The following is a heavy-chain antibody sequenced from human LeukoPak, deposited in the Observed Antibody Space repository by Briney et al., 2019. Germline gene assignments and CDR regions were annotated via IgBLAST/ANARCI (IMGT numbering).Heavy chain of an antibody. CDR1: GFTFNNYA. CDR3: AKCDSSDWYVPTLDY. J-gene: IGHJ4*02. Sequence: GGSLRLSCTASGFTFNNYAMNWVRQAPGKGLEWVSIISGRGNSTYYADSVRGRFIISRDNSQNTLFLQMNSLRAEDTAVYYCAKCDSSDWYVPTLDYWGQGTLVTASS. V-gene: IGHV3-23*01. D-gene: IGHD6-19*01. CDR2: ISGRGNST.